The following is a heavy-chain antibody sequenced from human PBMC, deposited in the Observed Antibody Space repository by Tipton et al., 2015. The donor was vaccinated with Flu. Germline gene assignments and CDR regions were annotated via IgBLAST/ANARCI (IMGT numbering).Heavy chain of an antibody. V-gene: IGHV3-23*01. CDR3: AKDGLYYPRAVDY. Sequence: SLRLSCAASGFTFSNYAMTWVRQAPGKGLEWVSSISSRGGSTYYADSVKGRFIISRDNSKTTLFLQMNSLRAEDTAIYYCAKDGLYYPRAVDYWGQGTLVAVSS. D-gene: IGHD2-8*01. CDR1: GFTFSNYA. J-gene: IGHJ4*02. CDR2: ISSRGGST.